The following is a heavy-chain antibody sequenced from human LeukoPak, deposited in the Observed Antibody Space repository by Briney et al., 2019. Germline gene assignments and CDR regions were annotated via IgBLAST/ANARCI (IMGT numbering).Heavy chain of an antibody. D-gene: IGHD2-2*01. V-gene: IGHV3-7*01. CDR1: GFTFSSYW. Sequence: GGSLRLSCAASGFTFSSYWMSWVRQAPGKGLEWVANIKQDGSEKYYVDSVKGRFTISRDNAKNSLYLQMNGLRAEDTAVYYCARKLPPLNIVVVPAAKEGTEGTGWFDPWGQGTLVTVSS. J-gene: IGHJ5*02. CDR2: IKQDGSEK. CDR3: ARKLPPLNIVVVPAAKEGTEGTGWFDP.